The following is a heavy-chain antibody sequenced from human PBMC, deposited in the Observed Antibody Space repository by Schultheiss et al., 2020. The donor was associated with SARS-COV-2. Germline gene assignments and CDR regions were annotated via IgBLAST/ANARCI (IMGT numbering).Heavy chain of an antibody. Sequence: SETLSLTCAVSGVSISSGSYYWSWIRQPAGKGLEWIGRIYTTGSTNYNPPLRSRVTMSRDTSEKQFSLKLSSVTAADTAVYYCARDHEVPAAPYNWFDPWGQGTLVTVDS. CDR2: IYTTGST. V-gene: IGHV4-61*02. CDR1: GVSISSGSYY. J-gene: IGHJ5*02. CDR3: ARDHEVPAAPYNWFDP. D-gene: IGHD2-2*01.